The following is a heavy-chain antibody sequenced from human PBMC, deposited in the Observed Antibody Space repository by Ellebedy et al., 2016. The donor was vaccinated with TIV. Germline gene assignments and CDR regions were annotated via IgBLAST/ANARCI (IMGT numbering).Heavy chain of an antibody. V-gene: IGHV3-23*01. CDR3: AKGGFGSVSDY. D-gene: IGHD1-26*01. CDR1: GFTFSNYA. J-gene: IGHJ4*02. CDR2: ISRSGGNT. Sequence: GESLKISCAASGFTFSNYAMTWVRQAPGKGLEWVLDISRSGGNTYYADSVKGRFTISRDNSKNTLYVQMNSLRAEDTAVYYCAKGGFGSVSDYWGQGTLVTVSS.